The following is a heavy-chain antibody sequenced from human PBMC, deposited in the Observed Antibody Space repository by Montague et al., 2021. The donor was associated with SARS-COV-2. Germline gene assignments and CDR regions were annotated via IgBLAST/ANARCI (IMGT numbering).Heavy chain of an antibody. CDR3: ARHYYGSGSYYLGEFDY. Sequence: SETLSLTCTVSGGSISSSSYYWGWIRQPPGKGLEWIGSIYYSGXTXYXXXXKXRVTISVDTSKNQLSLKLSSVTAADTAVYYCARHYYGSGSYYLGEFDYWGQGTLVTVSS. V-gene: IGHV4-39*01. CDR2: IYYSGXT. D-gene: IGHD3-10*01. J-gene: IGHJ4*02. CDR1: GGSISSSSYY.